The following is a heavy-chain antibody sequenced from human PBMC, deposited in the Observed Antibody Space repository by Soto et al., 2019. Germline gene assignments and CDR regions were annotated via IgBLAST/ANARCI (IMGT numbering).Heavy chain of an antibody. J-gene: IGHJ4*02. Sequence: PGGSLRLSCAASGFTFSSYAMHWVRQAPGKGLEWVAVISYDGSNKYYADSVKGRFTISRDNSKNTLYLQMNSLRAEDTAVYYCASPPTPYSGYDFHYWGQGPLVTVSS. CDR3: ASPPTPYSGYDFHY. D-gene: IGHD5-12*01. CDR1: GFTFSSYA. CDR2: ISYDGSNK. V-gene: IGHV3-30-3*01.